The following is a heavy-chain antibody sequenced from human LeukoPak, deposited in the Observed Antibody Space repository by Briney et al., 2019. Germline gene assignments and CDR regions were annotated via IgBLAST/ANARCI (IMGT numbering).Heavy chain of an antibody. D-gene: IGHD6-19*01. J-gene: IGHJ4*02. CDR1: NYTFNSYG. V-gene: IGHV1-18*01. CDR3: ARDIAVAAIIPPYFDY. CDR2: ISAYNGNT. Sequence: ASVKVSCKASNYTFNSYGISWVRQAPGQGREWMGWISAYNGNTNYAQKLQGRVTMTTDTSTSTAYMELRSLRSDDTAVYYCARDIAVAAIIPPYFDYWGQGTLVTVSS.